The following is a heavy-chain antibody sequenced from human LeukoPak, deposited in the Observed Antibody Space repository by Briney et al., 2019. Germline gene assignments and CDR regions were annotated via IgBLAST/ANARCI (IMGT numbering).Heavy chain of an antibody. CDR3: ARVRNTLWCSGGSCYSGYYYYYGMDV. J-gene: IGHJ6*02. D-gene: IGHD2-15*01. CDR1: GYTFTSYD. V-gene: IGHV1-8*01. CDR2: MNPNSGNT. Sequence: ASVKVSCKASGYTFTSYDINWVRQATGQGLEWMGWMNPNSGNTGYAQKFQGRVTMTRNTSISTAYMELSSLRSEDTAVYYCARVRNTLWCSGGSCYSGYYYYYGMDVWGQGTTVTVSS.